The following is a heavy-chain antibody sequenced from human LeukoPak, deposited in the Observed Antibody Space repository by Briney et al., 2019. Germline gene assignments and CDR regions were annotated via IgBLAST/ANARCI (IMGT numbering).Heavy chain of an antibody. CDR1: GSSFTSYW. V-gene: IGHV5-51*01. D-gene: IGHD2-2*01. CDR2: IYPGDSDT. Sequence: GASLQISCQGSGSSFTSYWIGWVRQLPGKGLEWMGIIYPGDSDTRYSPSFQGQVTISADKSISTAYLQWSSLKASDTAVYYCARQRDCSSTSCLNWFDRWGQGTLVTVSS. CDR3: ARQRDCSSTSCLNWFDR. J-gene: IGHJ5*02.